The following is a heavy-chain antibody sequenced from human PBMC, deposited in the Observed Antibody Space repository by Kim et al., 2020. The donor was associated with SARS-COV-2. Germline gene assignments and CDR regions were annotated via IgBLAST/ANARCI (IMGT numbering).Heavy chain of an antibody. CDR3: ATGLISAFEY. CDR2: IKSDVTTT. D-gene: IGHD2-2*01. Sequence: GGSLRLSCAASGFTFNSYWMHWVRQAPGKGLECVSLIKSDVTTTTYADSVKGRFTTSRDNAKNTVYLLMNSLRVEDTAVYYCATGLISAFEYWGQGTLVTVSS. CDR1: GFTFNSYW. V-gene: IGHV3-74*01. J-gene: IGHJ4*02.